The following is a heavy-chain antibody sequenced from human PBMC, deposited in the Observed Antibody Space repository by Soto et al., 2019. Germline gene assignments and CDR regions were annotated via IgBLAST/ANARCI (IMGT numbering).Heavy chain of an antibody. V-gene: IGHV4-59*01. D-gene: IGHD4-17*01. Sequence: TSETLSLTCTVSGGSISSYYWSWIRQPPGKGLEWIGYIYYSGSTNYNPSLKSRVTIPVDTSKNQFSLKLSSVTAADTAVYYCARADYGDYVLDYWGQGTLVTVLL. J-gene: IGHJ4*02. CDR3: ARADYGDYVLDY. CDR2: IYYSGST. CDR1: GGSISSYY.